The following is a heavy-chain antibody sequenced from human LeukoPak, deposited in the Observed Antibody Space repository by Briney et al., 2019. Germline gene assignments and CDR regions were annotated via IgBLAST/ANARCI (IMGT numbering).Heavy chain of an antibody. CDR3: ARGVEPLAANTLAY. Sequence: PGGSLRLSCAASGFTVITNDMTWVRQAPGKGLEWVSVPYSDGNTKYADSVQGRFTISRDNSKNTLYLEMNSLSPDDTAVYYCARGVEPLAANTLAYWGQGTLVTVPS. D-gene: IGHD1-14*01. CDR1: GFTVITND. J-gene: IGHJ4*02. CDR2: PYSDGNT. V-gene: IGHV3-53*01.